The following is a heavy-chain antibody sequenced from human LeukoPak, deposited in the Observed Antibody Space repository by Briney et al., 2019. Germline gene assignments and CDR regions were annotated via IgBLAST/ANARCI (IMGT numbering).Heavy chain of an antibody. D-gene: IGHD1-26*01. CDR1: GYTFTSYG. CDR2: ISAYNGNT. J-gene: IGHJ4*02. Sequence: GASVKVSCKASGYTFTSYGISWVRQAPGQGLEWMGWISAYNGNTNYAQELQGRVTITRDTSASTAYMELSSLRSEDMAVYYCARQAFQELDYWGQGTLVTVSS. V-gene: IGHV1-18*03. CDR3: ARQAFQELDY.